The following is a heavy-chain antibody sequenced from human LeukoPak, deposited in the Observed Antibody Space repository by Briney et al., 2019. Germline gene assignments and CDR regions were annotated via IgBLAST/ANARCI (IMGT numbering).Heavy chain of an antibody. J-gene: IGHJ4*02. V-gene: IGHV1-8*03. Sequence: GASVQVSCKCTGYTFTCYDINWVRQATGQGLEWMGWMNPNSGNTGYAQKFQGRVTITRNTSISTAYMELSSLRSEDTAVYYCARVSSSSWYVDYWGQGTLVTVSS. D-gene: IGHD6-13*01. CDR2: MNPNSGNT. CDR3: ARVSSSSWYVDY. CDR1: GYTFTCYD.